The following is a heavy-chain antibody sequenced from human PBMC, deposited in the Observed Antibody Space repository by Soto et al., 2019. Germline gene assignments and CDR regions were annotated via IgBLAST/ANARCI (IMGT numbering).Heavy chain of an antibody. CDR3: AKVSVRGVIRWFDP. J-gene: IGHJ5*02. CDR1: GFIFSGSA. CDR2: IRSRANNFAT. Sequence: GGSLRLSCAASGFIFSGSAVHWVRQASGKGLEWVGRIRSRANNFATSSAASVKGRFTFSRDDSKNTAYLQMNTLKPEDTAVYYCAKVSVRGVIRWFDPWGQGTLVTVSS. D-gene: IGHD3-10*01. V-gene: IGHV3-73*01.